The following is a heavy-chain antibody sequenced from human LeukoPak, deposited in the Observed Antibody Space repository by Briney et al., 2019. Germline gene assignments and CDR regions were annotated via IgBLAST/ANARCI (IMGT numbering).Heavy chain of an antibody. D-gene: IGHD2-2*02. CDR3: ARGALKFCSSTSCYTGGKALDV. J-gene: IGHJ6*02. V-gene: IGHV4-34*01. CDR1: GGSFSGYY. CDR2: INHSGST. Sequence: SETLSLTCAVYGGSFSGYYWSWIRQPPGKGLEWIGEINHSGSTNYNPSLKSRVTISVDTSKNQFSLKLSSVTAADTAVYYCARGALKFCSSTSCYTGGKALDVWGQGTTVTASS.